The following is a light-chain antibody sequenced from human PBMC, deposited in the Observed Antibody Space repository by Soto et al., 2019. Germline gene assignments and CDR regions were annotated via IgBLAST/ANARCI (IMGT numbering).Light chain of an antibody. CDR3: MQGTHWPLT. CDR2: RVS. J-gene: IGKJ4*01. CDR1: QSLVSSDGNTY. V-gene: IGKV2-30*01. Sequence: DVVMTQSPLSLPVTLGQPASISCRSSQSLVSSDGNTYLNWFQQRPGQSPRRLIYRVSYRDSGVPDRFSGSGSGTDFTLKISRVEAEDVGVYYCMQGTHWPLTFGGGTKVEIK.